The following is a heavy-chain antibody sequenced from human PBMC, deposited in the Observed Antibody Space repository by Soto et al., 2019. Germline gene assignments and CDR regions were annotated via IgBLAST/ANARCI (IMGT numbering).Heavy chain of an antibody. CDR1: GYTLTELS. CDR2: FDPEGGET. D-gene: IGHD2-21*01. J-gene: IGHJ6*02. Sequence: ASVKVSCKVSGYTLTELSMHWVRQAPGKGLEWMGGFDPEGGETIYAQKFQGRVTMTEDTSTDTAYMELSSLRSEDTAVYYCATLVNLFSYYYGMDVWGQGTTVPVSS. V-gene: IGHV1-24*01. CDR3: ATLVNLFSYYYGMDV.